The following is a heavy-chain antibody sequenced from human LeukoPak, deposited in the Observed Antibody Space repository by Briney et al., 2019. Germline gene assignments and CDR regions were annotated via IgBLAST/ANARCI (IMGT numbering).Heavy chain of an antibody. CDR2: IYYSGST. CDR3: ARHFDY. J-gene: IGHJ4*02. CDR1: GGSISGFY. V-gene: IGHV4-59*08. Sequence: SETLSLTCTVSGGSISGFYWSWIRQPPGKGLEWIGYIYYSGSTNYNPSLKSRVTISVDTSKNQFSLKLSSVTAADTAVYYCARHFDYWGQGTLVTVPS.